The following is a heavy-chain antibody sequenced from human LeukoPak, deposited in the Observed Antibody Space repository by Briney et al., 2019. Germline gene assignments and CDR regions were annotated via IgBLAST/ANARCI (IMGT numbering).Heavy chain of an antibody. D-gene: IGHD3-10*01. CDR1: GGSISSYY. V-gene: IGHV4-59*08. Sequence: SETLSLTCTVSGGSISSYYWSWIRQPPGKGLEWVGCIHYSGSTNYNPSLNSRVTISVDTSKKQFSLKLNSVTAADTAVYYCARHQLRGFLDDYWGQGTLVTVSS. CDR3: ARHQLRGFLDDY. CDR2: IHYSGST. J-gene: IGHJ4*02.